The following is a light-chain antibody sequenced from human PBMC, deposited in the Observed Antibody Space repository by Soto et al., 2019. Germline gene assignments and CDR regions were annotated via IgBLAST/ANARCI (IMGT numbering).Light chain of an antibody. V-gene: IGKV1-39*01. J-gene: IGKJ2*01. CDR1: PSISSY. CDR3: QRRYSTPLT. CDR2: AAS. Sequence: DIQMTQYPSPLYASVGDRVTITCRASPSISSYLNWYQQKPGKAPKLLIYAASSLQSGVPSRFSGSGSGTDFTLTISSLQPEDFATYYCQRRYSTPLTLGQGPKLEI.